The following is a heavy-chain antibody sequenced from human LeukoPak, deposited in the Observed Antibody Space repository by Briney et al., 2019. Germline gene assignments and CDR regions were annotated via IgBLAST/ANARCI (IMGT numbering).Heavy chain of an antibody. CDR1: GYSLRSYW. J-gene: IGHJ5*02. V-gene: IGHV5-10-1*01. D-gene: IGHD2-8*01. Sequence: TGESLKISCKGSGYSLRSYWITWLRQMPGKGLEWVGRIDPSDSYTNYSPSFEGHVTISADKSISTAYLQWSSLKASDTAMYYCARLHPTYCTSGLCYWFDPWGQGTLVTVSS. CDR2: IDPSDSYT. CDR3: ARLHPTYCTSGLCYWFDP.